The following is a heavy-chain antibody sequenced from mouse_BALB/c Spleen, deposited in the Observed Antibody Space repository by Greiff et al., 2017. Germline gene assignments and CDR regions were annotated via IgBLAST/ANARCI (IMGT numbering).Heavy chain of an antibody. CDR1: GFTFSSYA. J-gene: IGHJ2*01. CDR2: ISSGGSYT. D-gene: IGHD2-2*01. V-gene: IGHV5-9-4*01. CDR3: ARAYGYDGYYFDY. Sequence: EVKVVESGGGLVKPGGSLKLSCAASGFTFSSYAMSWVRQSPEKRLEWVAEISSGGSYTYYPDTVTGRFTISRDNAKNTLYLEMSSLRSEDTAMYYCARAYGYDGYYFDYWGQGTTLTVSS.